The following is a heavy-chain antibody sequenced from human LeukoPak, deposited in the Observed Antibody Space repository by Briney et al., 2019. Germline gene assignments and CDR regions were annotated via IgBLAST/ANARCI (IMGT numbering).Heavy chain of an antibody. D-gene: IGHD3-10*01. CDR1: GFTFDDYG. V-gene: IGHV3-21*01. CDR3: ASPRDYYGSGRPGGGFDY. Sequence: GGSLRLSCAASGFTFDDYGMSWVRQAPGKGLEWVSSISSSSSYIYYADSVKGRFTISRDNAKNSLYLQMNSLRAEDTAVYYCASPRDYYGSGRPGGGFDYWGQGTLVTVSS. CDR2: ISSSSSYI. J-gene: IGHJ4*02.